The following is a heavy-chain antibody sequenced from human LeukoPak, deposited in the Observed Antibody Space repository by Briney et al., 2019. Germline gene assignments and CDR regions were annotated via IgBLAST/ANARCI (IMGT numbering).Heavy chain of an antibody. CDR1: GFSFSSYG. V-gene: IGHV3-23*01. CDR2: ISGSGSST. CDR3: AKFRKPMALLDAFDM. D-gene: IGHD1-14*01. Sequence: GGSLRLSCVVSGFSFSSYGMNWVRQAPGKGLEWLSIISGSGSSTFYADSVKGRFTISRDNSKNTLYLQLNSLRAEDTAVYFCAKFRKPMALLDAFDMWGQGTMVTVPS. J-gene: IGHJ3*02.